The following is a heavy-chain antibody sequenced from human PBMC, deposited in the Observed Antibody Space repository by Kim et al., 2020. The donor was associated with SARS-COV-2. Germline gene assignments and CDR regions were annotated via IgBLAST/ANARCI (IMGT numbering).Heavy chain of an antibody. Sequence: SETLSLTCTVSGGSISSSSYYWGWIRQPPGKGLEWIGSIYYSGSTYYNPSLKSRVTISVDTSKNQFSLKLSSVTAADTAVYYCARQGPPGAFDIWGQGTMVTVSS. J-gene: IGHJ3*02. V-gene: IGHV4-39*01. CDR3: ARQGPPGAFDI. CDR2: IYYSGST. CDR1: GGSISSSSYY.